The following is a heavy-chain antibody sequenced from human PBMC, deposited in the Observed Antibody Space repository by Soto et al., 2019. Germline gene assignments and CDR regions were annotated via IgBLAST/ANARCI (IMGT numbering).Heavy chain of an antibody. V-gene: IGHV4-4*02. CDR3: ASRDPGTSVDY. CDR2: IYRTGST. Sequence: SETLSLTCAVSGGSFTSNNWWTWVRQPPGQGLEWIGAIYRTGSTNYNPSLKSRVTISLDKSENQFSLKVTSLTAADTAVYYCASRDPGTSVDYWGQGTLVTVSS. J-gene: IGHJ4*02. D-gene: IGHD1-7*01. CDR1: GGSFTSNNW.